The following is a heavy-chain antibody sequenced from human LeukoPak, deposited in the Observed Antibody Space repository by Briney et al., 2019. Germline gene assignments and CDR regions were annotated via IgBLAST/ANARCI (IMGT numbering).Heavy chain of an antibody. V-gene: IGHV4-38-2*02. D-gene: IGHD3-22*01. Sequence: SETLSLTCTVSGYSISSGYYWGWIRQPPGKGLEWIGSIYRSGSTYYNPSLKSRVTISVDTSKNQFSLKLSSVTAADTAVYYCARDPPAYYYDSSGYLEEGYWGQGTLVTVSS. J-gene: IGHJ4*02. CDR2: IYRSGST. CDR1: GYSISSGYY. CDR3: ARDPPAYYYDSSGYLEEGY.